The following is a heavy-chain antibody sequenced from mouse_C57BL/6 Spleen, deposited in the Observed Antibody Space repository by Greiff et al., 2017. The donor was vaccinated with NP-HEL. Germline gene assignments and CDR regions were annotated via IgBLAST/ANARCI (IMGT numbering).Heavy chain of an antibody. CDR1: GFPFSSYA. D-gene: IGHD1-1*01. J-gene: IGHJ1*03. CDR2: ISSGCVSL. Sequence: EVKVEESGEGLVKPGGSLKLSCAASGFPFSSYAMSWVRQTPETTLEWVAYISSGCVSLYSADTVKGRFIISRDNARNTLDQQMRSLKSEDTAMYYCTRDQELRDWYFDVWGTGTTLTVTS. CDR3: TRDQELRDWYFDV. V-gene: IGHV5-9-1*02.